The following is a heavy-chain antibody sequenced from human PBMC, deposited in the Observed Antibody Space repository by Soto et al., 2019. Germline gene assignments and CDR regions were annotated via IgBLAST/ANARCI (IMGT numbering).Heavy chain of an antibody. Sequence: SETLSLTCTVSGGSISSSSYYWGWIRQPPGKGLEWIGSIYYSGSTYYNPSLKSRVTISVDTSKNQFSLKLSSVTAADTAVYYCARMSIMITFGGVIVPNQFDYWGQGTLVTVSS. J-gene: IGHJ4*02. D-gene: IGHD3-16*02. CDR3: ARMSIMITFGGVIVPNQFDY. V-gene: IGHV4-39*01. CDR2: IYYSGST. CDR1: GGSISSSSYY.